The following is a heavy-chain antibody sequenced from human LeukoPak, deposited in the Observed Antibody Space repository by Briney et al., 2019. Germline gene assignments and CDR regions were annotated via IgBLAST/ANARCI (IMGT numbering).Heavy chain of an antibody. CDR3: ARDRLERRLDAFDI. D-gene: IGHD1-1*01. V-gene: IGHV3-48*02. Sequence: PGGSLRLSCAASGFTFSTYSMNWVRHAPGKGLEWVSYISSSGDSIYYADSMKGRFPISRDNAKNSLYLEMSSLRDEDTAVYYCARDRLERRLDAFDIWGQGTVITVSS. J-gene: IGHJ3*02. CDR1: GFTFSTYS. CDR2: ISSSGDSI.